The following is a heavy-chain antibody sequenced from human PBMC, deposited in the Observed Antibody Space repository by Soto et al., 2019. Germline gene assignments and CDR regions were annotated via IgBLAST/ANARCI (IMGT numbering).Heavy chain of an antibody. V-gene: IGHV3-9*01. CDR3: AKEAGNGYFRD. J-gene: IGHJ4*02. Sequence: EVQLVESGGDLVQPGRSLRLSCAASGFTFEDYAMHWVRQAPGKGLEWVSGLSWNSGYIDYVDSVKGRFTISRDNAKKSLYLQMNSLRAEDTALYYCAKEAGNGYFRDWGQGTLVTVSS. CDR1: GFTFEDYA. CDR2: LSWNSGYI. D-gene: IGHD5-18*01.